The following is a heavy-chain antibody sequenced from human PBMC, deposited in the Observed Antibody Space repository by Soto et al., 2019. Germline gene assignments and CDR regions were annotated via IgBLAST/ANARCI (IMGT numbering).Heavy chain of an antibody. D-gene: IGHD1-1*01. J-gene: IGHJ5*02. CDR1: GDSVSSSSAA. CDR3: AREGYPSTGTNLNWFDP. CDR2: TYYRSKWYN. Sequence: SQTLSLTCAISGDSVSSSSAAWNWIRQSPSRGLEWLGRTYYRSKWYNDCAVSVKSRITINPDTSKNQFSLQLNSVTPEDTAVHYCAREGYPSTGTNLNWFDPWGQRTLVTVSS. V-gene: IGHV6-1*01.